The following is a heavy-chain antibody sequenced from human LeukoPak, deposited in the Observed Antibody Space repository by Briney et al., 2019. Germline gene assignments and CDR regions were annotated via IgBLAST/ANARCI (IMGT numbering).Heavy chain of an antibody. J-gene: IGHJ4*02. CDR3: AKVGPYGSGSSDY. Sequence: PGGSLRLSCAASGFTFSSYWMSWVRQAPGKGLEWVANIKQDGSEKYYVDSVKGRFTISRDNSKNTLYLQMNSLRAEDTAVYYCAKVGPYGSGSSDYWGQGTLVTVSS. D-gene: IGHD3-10*01. V-gene: IGHV3-7*01. CDR2: IKQDGSEK. CDR1: GFTFSSYW.